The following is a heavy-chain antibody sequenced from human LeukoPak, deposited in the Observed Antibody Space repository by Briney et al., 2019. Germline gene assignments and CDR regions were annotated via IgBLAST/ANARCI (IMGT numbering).Heavy chain of an antibody. CDR1: GFTFSSYG. Sequence: GGSLRLSCTASGFTFSSYGMHWVRQAPGKGLEWVALISYDGSNKYYADPVKGRFTISRDNYKNTLNLQMNSLKAADTAMYYCARRVDSGKAFDYWGQGTLVTVSS. CDR2: ISYDGSNK. V-gene: IGHV3-30*03. CDR3: ARRVDSGKAFDY. J-gene: IGHJ4*02. D-gene: IGHD1-26*01.